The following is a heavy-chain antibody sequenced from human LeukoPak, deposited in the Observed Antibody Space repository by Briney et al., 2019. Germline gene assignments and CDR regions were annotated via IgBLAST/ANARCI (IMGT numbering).Heavy chain of an antibody. CDR2: ISYDGRNK. CDR1: GFTVSRYW. CDR3: ARGTWRFDYRDSGFDP. D-gene: IGHD4-17*01. V-gene: IGHV3-30*19. Sequence: GRSLRLSWAASGFTVSRYWMSWVRQAPGKGRGWVALISYDGRNKRYADSVKGRFPISRDNSKNTLYLQMNSLRAEDTAVYYCARGTWRFDYRDSGFDPWGQGTLVTVSS. J-gene: IGHJ5*02.